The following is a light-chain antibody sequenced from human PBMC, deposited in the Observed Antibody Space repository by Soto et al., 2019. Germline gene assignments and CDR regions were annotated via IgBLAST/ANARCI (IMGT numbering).Light chain of an antibody. CDR3: QLYGDSPPYT. CDR1: QSVSNNY. Sequence: EIVLTQSPGTLSLSPGERATLSRRASQSVSNNYLAWYQHRPGLAPRLLVDGASRRATGIPNRFSGGGSHLTISRLEPEDFAVYYCQLYGDSPPYTFGQGTKVDIK. J-gene: IGKJ2*01. V-gene: IGKV3-20*01. CDR2: GAS.